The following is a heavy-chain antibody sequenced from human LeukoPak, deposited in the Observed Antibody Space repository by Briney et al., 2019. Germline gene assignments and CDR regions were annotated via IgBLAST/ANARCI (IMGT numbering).Heavy chain of an antibody. V-gene: IGHV1-46*01. CDR3: ARGTGIAAAVTSLFQY. Sequence: ASVKVSCKASGYTFTSYYMHWVRQAPGQGLEWMGVINPSGGSTSYAQKFQGRVTMTRDTSTSTVYMELSSLRSEDTAVYYCARGTGIAAAVTSLFQYWGQGTLVSVSS. D-gene: IGHD6-13*01. CDR2: INPSGGST. J-gene: IGHJ1*01. CDR1: GYTFTSYY.